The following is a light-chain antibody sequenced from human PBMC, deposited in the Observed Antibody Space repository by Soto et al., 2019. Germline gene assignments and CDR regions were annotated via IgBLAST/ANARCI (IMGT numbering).Light chain of an antibody. J-gene: IGKJ4*01. V-gene: IGKV3-11*01. CDR1: QAISHY. Sequence: EIVLTQSPATLSLSPGERATLSCRASQAISHYVAWYQQKPGQAPRLLIYDASNMPTAIPARFRGSGSGTDFTLTISSLEPEDSAVYFCLQRSNWPLLTFGGGTKVEIK. CDR3: LQRSNWPLLT. CDR2: DAS.